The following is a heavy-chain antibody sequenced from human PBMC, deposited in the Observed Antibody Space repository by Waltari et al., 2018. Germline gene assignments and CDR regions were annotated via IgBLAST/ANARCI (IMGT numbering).Heavy chain of an antibody. Sequence: QVQLQESGPGLVKPSETLSLTCAVSGGSFSNSWWSWIRQPPGQGLEWIGEINGNGGNTNYNPFLKSRVTISKDASKNQFSLELNSVAAADTAVYYCANGRLGHCGGGDCYARRIFDYWGQGVPVTVSS. D-gene: IGHD2-21*02. CDR2: INGNGGNT. CDR3: ANGRLGHCGGGDCYARRIFDY. J-gene: IGHJ4*02. CDR1: GGSFSNSW. V-gene: IGHV4-34*10.